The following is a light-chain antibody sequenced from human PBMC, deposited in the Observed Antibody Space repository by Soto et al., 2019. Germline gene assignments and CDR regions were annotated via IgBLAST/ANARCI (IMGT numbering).Light chain of an antibody. J-gene: IGKJ5*01. CDR3: QQRSNWPIT. CDR1: QSVGRNY. Sequence: EIVLTQFPGTLSLSPGERATLSCRASQSVGRNYVAWYQQKPGQAPRVIIYAASNRASGIPDRFSGSGSGTDFTLTISSLEPEDFAVYYCQQRSNWPITFGQGTRLEIK. V-gene: IGKV3D-20*02. CDR2: AAS.